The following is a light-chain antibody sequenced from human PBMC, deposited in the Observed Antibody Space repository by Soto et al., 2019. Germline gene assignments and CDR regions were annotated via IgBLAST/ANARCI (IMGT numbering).Light chain of an antibody. V-gene: IGLV2-23*01. Sequence: QSALAQPASVSGSPGQSITIPCTGSNSDVGNYNLVSWYQQHPGEAPKLMIYEGSKRPSGVSNRFSGSKSGNTASLTISGLQAEDEADYFCCSYAGSSPYLFGTGTKVTV. CDR3: CSYAGSSPYL. CDR2: EGS. CDR1: NSDVGNYNL. J-gene: IGLJ1*01.